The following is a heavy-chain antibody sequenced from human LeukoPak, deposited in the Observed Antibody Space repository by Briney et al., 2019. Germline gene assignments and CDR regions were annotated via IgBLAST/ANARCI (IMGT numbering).Heavy chain of an antibody. CDR3: ASFGISWRSSY. CDR1: GFSFSSHW. CDR2: ISDDGSYT. D-gene: IGHD2-21*01. V-gene: IGHV3-74*01. Sequence: GGSLRLSCAASGFSFSSHWVHWVCHAPGKGLVWVSRISDDGSYTSNVDSVKGRFTISRDNVNNMLYLHMNSLRAEDTAVYYCASFGISWRSSYWGQGTLVTVSS. J-gene: IGHJ4*02.